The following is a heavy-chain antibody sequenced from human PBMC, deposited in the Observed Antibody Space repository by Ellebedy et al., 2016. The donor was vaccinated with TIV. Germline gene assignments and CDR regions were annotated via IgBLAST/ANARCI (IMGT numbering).Heavy chain of an antibody. D-gene: IGHD6-13*01. CDR3: AGYGWPANFDP. Sequence: GESLKISXAASGFTFSRRWMGWVRQAPGKGLEWVANIKEDETEKYYAESVKGRFTISRDNAKNSLYLEMKSLRAKDTALYYCAGYGWPANFDPWGQGTLVTVSS. CDR2: IKEDETEK. J-gene: IGHJ5*02. V-gene: IGHV3-7*01. CDR1: GFTFSRRW.